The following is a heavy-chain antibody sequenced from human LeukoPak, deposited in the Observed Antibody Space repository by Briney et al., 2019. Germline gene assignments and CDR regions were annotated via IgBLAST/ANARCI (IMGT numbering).Heavy chain of an antibody. CDR2: INHSGST. J-gene: IGHJ4*02. Sequence: PSETLSLTCAVYGGSFSGYYWSWIRQPPGKGLEWIGEINHSGSTNYNPSLKSRVTISVDTSKNQFSLKLSSVTAADTAVYYCARQPGGIAARPGPVIDYWGQGTLVTVSS. CDR1: GGSFSGYY. V-gene: IGHV4-34*01. D-gene: IGHD6-6*01. CDR3: ARQPGGIAARPGPVIDY.